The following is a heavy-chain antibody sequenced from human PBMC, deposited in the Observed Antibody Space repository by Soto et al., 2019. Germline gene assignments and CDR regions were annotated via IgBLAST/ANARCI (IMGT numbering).Heavy chain of an antibody. J-gene: IGHJ4*02. Sequence: GGSLRLSCAASGFTFISYAMHWVRQAPGKGLEWVAVISYDGSNKYYADSVKGRFTISRDNSKNTLYLQMNSLRAEDTAVYYCARDLEGARTFDYWGQGTLVTVSS. D-gene: IGHD1-26*01. V-gene: IGHV3-30-3*01. CDR2: ISYDGSNK. CDR1: GFTFISYA. CDR3: ARDLEGARTFDY.